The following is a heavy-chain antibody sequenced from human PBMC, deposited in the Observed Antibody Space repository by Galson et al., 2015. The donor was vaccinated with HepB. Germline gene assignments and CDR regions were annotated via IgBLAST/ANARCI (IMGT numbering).Heavy chain of an antibody. CDR1: GYTFTSDG. CDR3: ARALPYDSSGPHRV. D-gene: IGHD3-22*01. Sequence: SGKVSCKAAGYTFTSDGISWVRQAPGQGLEWMGWISAYNGSTNYAQKLQGRVTMTTDTSTSTAYMELSSLRSEDTAVYYCARALPYDSSGPHRVWGQGSLVTVSS. CDR2: ISAYNGST. V-gene: IGHV1-18*04. J-gene: IGHJ4*02.